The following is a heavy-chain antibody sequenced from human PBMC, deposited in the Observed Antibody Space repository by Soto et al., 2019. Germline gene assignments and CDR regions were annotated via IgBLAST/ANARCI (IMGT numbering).Heavy chain of an antibody. CDR3: AKDRGSSTWDYYMDV. CDR2: ISWNSGSI. D-gene: IGHD6-6*01. J-gene: IGHJ6*03. CDR1: GFTFDDYA. Sequence: EVQLVESGGGLVQPGRSLRLSCAASGFTFDDYAMHWVRQAPGKGLEWVSGISWNSGSIGYADSVKGRFTISRDNAKNSLYLQMNSLRAKDTALYYCAKDRGSSTWDYYMDVWGKGTTVTVSS. V-gene: IGHV3-9*01.